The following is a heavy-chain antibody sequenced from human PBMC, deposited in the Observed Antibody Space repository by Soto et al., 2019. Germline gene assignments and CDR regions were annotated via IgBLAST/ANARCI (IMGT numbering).Heavy chain of an antibody. J-gene: IGHJ6*02. V-gene: IGHV4-34*01. D-gene: IGHD6-19*01. CDR3: TRCWYSSGWRAYFCSGLDV. CDR1: GETLNSSD. Sequence: LSCASYGETLNSSDLNLIRQTPGKGLEWIGEVNHSGSTNYNPSLKSRVTLSVDTSKNQFSLRLTSVPAADTGIYYCTRCWYSSGWRAYFCSGLDVWGQGTLLTVYS. CDR2: VNHSGST.